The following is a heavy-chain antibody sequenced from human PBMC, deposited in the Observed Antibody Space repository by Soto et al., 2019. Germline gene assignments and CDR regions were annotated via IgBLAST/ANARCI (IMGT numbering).Heavy chain of an antibody. CDR1: GGSISSGGYY. V-gene: IGHV4-31*03. D-gene: IGHD3-10*01. CDR2: IYYSGST. J-gene: IGHJ4*02. Sequence: QVQLQESGPGLVKPSQTLSLTCTVSGGSISSGGYYWSWIRQHPGKGLEWIGYIYYSGSTYYNPSLKSRVTISVDTSKNQFSLKLSSVTAADTAVYYCARDSSYGSGIYAFTGGSNFDYWGQGTLVTVSS. CDR3: ARDSSYGSGIYAFTGGSNFDY.